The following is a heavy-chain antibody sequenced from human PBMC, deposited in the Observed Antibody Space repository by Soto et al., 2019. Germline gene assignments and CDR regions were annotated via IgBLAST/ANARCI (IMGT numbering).Heavy chain of an antibody. D-gene: IGHD4-17*01. J-gene: IGHJ4*02. V-gene: IGHV4-30-4*01. CDR2: ISYSGST. CDR3: ARVGAPGDYAQCPYFDY. Sequence: SETLSLTCTVSGGSISSGDYYWSWIRQPPGKGLEWIGYISYSGSTYYNPSLKSRVTISVDTSKNQFSLKLSSVTAADTAVYYCARVGAPGDYAQCPYFDYWGQGTLVTVSS. CDR1: GGSISSGDYY.